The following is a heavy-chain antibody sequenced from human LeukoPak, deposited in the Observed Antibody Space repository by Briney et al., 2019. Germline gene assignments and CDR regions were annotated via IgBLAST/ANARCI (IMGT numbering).Heavy chain of an antibody. CDR1: GYTFTSYD. D-gene: IGHD3-10*01. Sequence: ASVKVSCKASGYTFTSYDINWVRQATGQGLEWMGWMNPNSGNTDYAQKFQGRVTMTRNTSISTAYMELSSLRSEDTAVYYCARGSRTRGTMVRGVGYGMDVWGQGTTVTVSS. V-gene: IGHV1-8*01. CDR2: MNPNSGNT. J-gene: IGHJ6*02. CDR3: ARGSRTRGTMVRGVGYGMDV.